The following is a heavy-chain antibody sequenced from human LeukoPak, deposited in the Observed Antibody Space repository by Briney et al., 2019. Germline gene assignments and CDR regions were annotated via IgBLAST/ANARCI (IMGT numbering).Heavy chain of an antibody. V-gene: IGHV4-59*11. CDR2: IDYSGST. Sequence: SETLSLTCTVSGGTISRHYWSWIRQPPGKGLEWIAYIDYSGSTNYNPSLKSQLTISLDASNNQFSLKLSSVTAADTALYYCARDRRRDRLHAFDIWGQGTMVTVSS. CDR3: ARDRRRDRLHAFDI. CDR1: GGTISRHY. D-gene: IGHD1-26*01. J-gene: IGHJ3*02.